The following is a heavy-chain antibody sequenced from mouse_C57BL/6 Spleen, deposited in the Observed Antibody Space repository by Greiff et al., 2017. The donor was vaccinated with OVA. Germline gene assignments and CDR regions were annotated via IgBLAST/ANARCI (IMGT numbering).Heavy chain of an antibody. V-gene: IGHV1-55*01. J-gene: IGHJ3*01. CDR3: ARRGYGNAWFAY. CDR2: IYPGSGST. D-gene: IGHD2-1*01. CDR1: GYTFTSYW. Sequence: QVQLQQPGAELVKPGASVKMSCKASGYTFTSYWITWVKQRPGQGLEWIGDIYPGSGSTNYNEKFKSKATLTVDTSSSTAYMQLSSLTSEDSAVYYCARRGYGNAWFAYWGQGTLGTVSA.